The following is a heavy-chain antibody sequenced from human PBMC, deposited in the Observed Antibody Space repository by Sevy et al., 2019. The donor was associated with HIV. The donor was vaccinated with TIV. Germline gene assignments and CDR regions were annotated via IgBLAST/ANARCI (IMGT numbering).Heavy chain of an antibody. D-gene: IGHD6-25*01. V-gene: IGHV1-18*04. Sequence: ASVKVSCKASGYTFTSYGISWVRQAPGQGLEWMGWISAYNGNKNYAQKLQGRVTMTTDTSTSTAYMELRSLRSNDTAVYYCARARPSMAAAGYFDYWGQGTLVTVSS. CDR3: ARARPSMAAAGYFDY. CDR2: ISAYNGNK. CDR1: GYTFTSYG. J-gene: IGHJ4*02.